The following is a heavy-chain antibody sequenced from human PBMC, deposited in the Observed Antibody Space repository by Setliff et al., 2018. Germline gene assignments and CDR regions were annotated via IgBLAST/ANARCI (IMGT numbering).Heavy chain of an antibody. D-gene: IGHD2-2*01. V-gene: IGHV1-18*01. Sequence: ASVKVSCKTSGYSFTNYGINWVRQAPGQGLEWMGWNSVYAREFQGRVTMTIDTPTSTAYMELRSRRSDDTAVYYCARGPPDFVVVPAAAKFDYWGPGTLVTVSS. CDR3: ARGPPDFVVVPAAAKFDY. CDR2: NSV. CDR1: GYSFTNYG. J-gene: IGHJ4*02.